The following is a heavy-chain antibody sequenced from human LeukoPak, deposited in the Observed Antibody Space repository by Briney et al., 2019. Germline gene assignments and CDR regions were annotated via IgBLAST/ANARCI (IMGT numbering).Heavy chain of an antibody. CDR2: FKSEGSVT. CDR1: GFTFSSYW. V-gene: IGHV3-74*01. D-gene: IGHD1-14*01. Sequence: GGSLRLSCAASGFTFSSYWMPWVRQAPGEGLVWVSRFKSEGSVTWYAASVKGRFTISRDNAKNMLYLQMNSLRDEDTAVYFCARDHDAVGTTIDHWGQGTLVTVSS. CDR3: ARDHDAVGTTIDH. J-gene: IGHJ4*02.